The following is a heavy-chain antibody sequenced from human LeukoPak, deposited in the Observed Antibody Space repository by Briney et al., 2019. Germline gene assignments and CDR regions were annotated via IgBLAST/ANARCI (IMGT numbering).Heavy chain of an antibody. CDR3: ARVGGLKGLFDR. CDR2: ISSTGDNT. V-gene: IGHV3-64*02. CDR1: GFSFRSYA. Sequence: PGGSLRLSCAASGFSFRSYALHCVRQAPGEGLEHVSAISSTGDNTNYADSVKGRFTISRDNSKNTLYLQMGRLRADDMAVYYCARVGGLKGLFDRWGQGTLVTVSS. J-gene: IGHJ5*02. D-gene: IGHD3-10*01.